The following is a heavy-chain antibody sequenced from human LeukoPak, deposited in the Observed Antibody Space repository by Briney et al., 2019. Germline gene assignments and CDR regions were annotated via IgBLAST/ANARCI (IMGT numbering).Heavy chain of an antibody. Sequence: GGSLRLSCAASGFTFSNYALSWVRQAPGRGLDWVSLITHNGGRTYYADSVKGRFTVSRDNSRSTLYLQINSLRAEDTAVYYCAKNDDGGWLEDYWGQGTLVTVSS. D-gene: IGHD6-19*01. CDR2: ITHNGGRT. J-gene: IGHJ4*02. CDR3: AKNDDGGWLEDY. CDR1: GFTFSNYA. V-gene: IGHV3-23*01.